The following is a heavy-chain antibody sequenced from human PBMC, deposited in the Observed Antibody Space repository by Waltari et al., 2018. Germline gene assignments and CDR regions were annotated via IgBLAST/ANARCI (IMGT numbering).Heavy chain of an antibody. V-gene: IGHV3-23*03. CDR2: IYSGGST. CDR3: AKVGAAGSNY. CDR1: GFTFSSYA. Sequence: EVQLLESGGGLVQPGGSLRLSCAASGFTFSSYAMSWVRQAPGKGLEWGSVIYSGGSTYYADSVKGLFTISRDNSKNTLYLQMNSLRAEDTAVYYCAKVGAAGSNYWGQGTLVTVSS. D-gene: IGHD6-13*01. J-gene: IGHJ4*02.